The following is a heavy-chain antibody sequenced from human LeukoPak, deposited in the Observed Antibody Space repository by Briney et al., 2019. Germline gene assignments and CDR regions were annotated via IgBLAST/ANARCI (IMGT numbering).Heavy chain of an antibody. CDR2: IYWDDDK. J-gene: IGHJ4*02. V-gene: IGHV2-5*02. CDR3: AHYDYGDSPTVDYFDY. CDR1: GFSLSTSGVG. Sequence: ASGPTLVKPTQTLTLTCTFSGFSLSTSGVGVAWIRQPLGKALEWLALIYWDDDKRYSPSLESRITITKDTSKNQVVLTMTNMDPVDTATYNCAHYDYGDSPTVDYFDYWGQGTLVTVSS. D-gene: IGHD4-17*01.